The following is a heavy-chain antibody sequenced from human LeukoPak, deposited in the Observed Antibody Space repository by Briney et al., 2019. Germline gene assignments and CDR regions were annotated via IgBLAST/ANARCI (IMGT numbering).Heavy chain of an antibody. D-gene: IGHD3-10*01. V-gene: IGHV3-23*01. CDR3: AKGRWSYYGSGATY. CDR1: GFTFSSYG. CDR2: IGGSGGST. Sequence: GGTLRLSCAASGFTFSSYGMSWVRQAPGKGLEWVSAIGGSGGSTYYADSVKGRFTISRDNSKNTLYLQMNSLRAEDTAVYYCAKGRWSYYGSGATYWGQGTLVTVSS. J-gene: IGHJ4*02.